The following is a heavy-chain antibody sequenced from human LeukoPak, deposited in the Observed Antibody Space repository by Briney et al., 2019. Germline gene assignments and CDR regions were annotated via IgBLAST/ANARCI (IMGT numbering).Heavy chain of an antibody. CDR3: ARFLLAHAFDI. CDR2: ISSSGSTI. V-gene: IGHV3-48*03. Sequence: GGSLRLSCAASGFTFSSYEMNWVRQAPGKGLEWVSYISSSGSTIYYADSAKGRITISRDNAKNSLYLQMNSLRAEDTAVYYCARFLLAHAFDIWGQGTMVTVSS. J-gene: IGHJ3*02. CDR1: GFTFSSYE.